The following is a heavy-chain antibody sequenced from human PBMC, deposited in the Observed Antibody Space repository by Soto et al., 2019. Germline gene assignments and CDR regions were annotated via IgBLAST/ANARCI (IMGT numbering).Heavy chain of an antibody. D-gene: IGHD3-22*01. J-gene: IGHJ4*02. CDR3: ARVPYDTTGYYAF. Sequence: QVRLVQSGAEVKKPGASVSISCKTSGFTFTTYYIHWVRQAPGQGLEWMGVIDPSGGSTTYAQKFKGRITMTSDMSTSTVYMELSSLRSEDTAVYYCARVPYDTTGYYAFWGQGTLVTVSS. CDR1: GFTFTTYY. V-gene: IGHV1-46*01. CDR2: IDPSGGST.